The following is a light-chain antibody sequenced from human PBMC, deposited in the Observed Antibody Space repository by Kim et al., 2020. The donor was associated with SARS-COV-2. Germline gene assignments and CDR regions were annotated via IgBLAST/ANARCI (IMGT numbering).Light chain of an antibody. J-gene: IGLJ1*01. CDR1: NIGSKS. CDR2: YDS. V-gene: IGLV3-21*04. Sequence: SYELTQPPSVSVAPGKTARITCGGNNIGSKSVHWYQQKPGQAPVLVIYYDSDRPSGIPERFSGSNSGNTATLTISRVEGGDEADYYCQVWDSSSDHPVFGTGTKVTVL. CDR3: QVWDSSSDHPV.